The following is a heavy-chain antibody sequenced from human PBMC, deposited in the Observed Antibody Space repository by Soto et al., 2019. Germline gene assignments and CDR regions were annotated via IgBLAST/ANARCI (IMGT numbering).Heavy chain of an antibody. CDR3: AREWQPSLDH. Sequence: QVQLVQSGAEVKKPGASVKVSCKASGYTFTSYGISWVRQAPGQGLEWMGWVSTFNVNTNYAQKFQDRVAMTTDTSTNTAYMELRSLRSDDTAVYYCAREWQPSLDHWGQGTLVTVSS. CDR2: VSTFNVNT. V-gene: IGHV1-18*01. D-gene: IGHD6-13*01. CDR1: GYTFTSYG. J-gene: IGHJ4*02.